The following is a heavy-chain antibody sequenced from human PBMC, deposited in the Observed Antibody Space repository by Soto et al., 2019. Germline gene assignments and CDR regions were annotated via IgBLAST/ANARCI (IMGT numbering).Heavy chain of an antibody. CDR2: INPSGGST. Sequence: QVQLVQSGAEVKKPGASVKVSCKASGYTFTSYYMHWVRQAPGQGLAWMGIINPSGGSTSYAQKFQGRVTMTRDTSTSTVYMELSSLRSEDTAVYYCARAGRDIVVVVAAYYMDVWGKGTTVTVSS. V-gene: IGHV1-46*03. D-gene: IGHD2-15*01. J-gene: IGHJ6*03. CDR3: ARAGRDIVVVVAAYYMDV. CDR1: GYTFTSYY.